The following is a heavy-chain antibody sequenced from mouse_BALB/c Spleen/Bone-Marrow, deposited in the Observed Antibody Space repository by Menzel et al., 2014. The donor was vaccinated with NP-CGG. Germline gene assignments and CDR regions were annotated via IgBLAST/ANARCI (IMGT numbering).Heavy chain of an antibody. CDR3: ASYGYGWYFDV. V-gene: IGHV14-3*02. J-gene: IGHJ1*01. CDR1: GFNIKDTY. Sequence: LVESGAELVKPGASVKLSCTASGFNIKDTYLHWVKQRPEQGLDWIGRIDPASGNTKYDPKFQGKATITADTSSNTAYLQLSSLTSEDTAVYYCASYGYGWYFDVWGAGTTVTVSS. CDR2: IDPASGNT. D-gene: IGHD2-14*01.